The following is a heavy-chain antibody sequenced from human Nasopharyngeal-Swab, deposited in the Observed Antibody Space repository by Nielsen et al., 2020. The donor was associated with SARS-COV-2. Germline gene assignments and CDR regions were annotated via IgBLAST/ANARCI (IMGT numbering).Heavy chain of an antibody. CDR1: GFTFTDYW. CDR3: ARESYSWSWYGPDY. J-gene: IGHJ4*02. Sequence: GGSLRLSCTVSGFTFTDYWMHWLRQSPGKGPVWLSRIDNDGSSTTYADSVRGRFTISGDNARNTLFLQLHSLRAEDTAVYYCARESYSWSWYGPDYWGQGTQVTVSS. CDR2: IDNDGSST. D-gene: IGHD1-26*01. V-gene: IGHV3-74*03.